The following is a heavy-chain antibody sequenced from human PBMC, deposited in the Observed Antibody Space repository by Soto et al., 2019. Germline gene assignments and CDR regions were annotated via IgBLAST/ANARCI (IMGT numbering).Heavy chain of an antibody. CDR3: ARPLREARRGYYYYGMDV. Sequence: SVKVSCKASGGPFISYAIIWVRQAPGQGLEWMGGIIPIFGTANYAQKFQGRVTITADKSTSTAYMELSSLRSEDTAVYYCARPLREARRGYYYYGMDVWGQGTTVTVSS. D-gene: IGHD3-10*01. J-gene: IGHJ6*02. CDR2: IIPIFGTA. CDR1: GGPFISYA. V-gene: IGHV1-69*06.